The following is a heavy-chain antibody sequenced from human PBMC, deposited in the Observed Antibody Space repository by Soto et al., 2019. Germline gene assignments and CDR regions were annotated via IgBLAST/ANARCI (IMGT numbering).Heavy chain of an antibody. CDR2: ITVGDVT. D-gene: IGHD4-4*01. CDR1: GFSVSNYH. Sequence: EVQLVDSGGGLVQPGGSLRLSCAASGFSVSNYHMNWVRQAPGKGPEWVSIITVGDVTCYADSVKGRFTISRDISRNTVYLQMNSLRGDDTAVYYCAGGRDYSKGGDHWGQGTLVIVSS. J-gene: IGHJ4*02. CDR3: AGGRDYSKGGDH. V-gene: IGHV3-66*01.